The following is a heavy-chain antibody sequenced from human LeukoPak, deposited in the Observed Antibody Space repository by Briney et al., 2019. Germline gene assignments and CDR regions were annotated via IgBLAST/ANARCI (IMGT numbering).Heavy chain of an antibody. J-gene: IGHJ4*02. Sequence: LGGSLRLSCAASGFTFSSYAMSWVRHAPGKGLEWDSAISGSGGSTYYADSVKGRFTISRDNSKNTLYLQMNSLRAEDTAVSYCAKDISSQLSRTKYYFDYWGQGNLVTVSS. D-gene: IGHD6-13*01. CDR3: AKDISSQLSRTKYYFDY. CDR1: GFTFSSYA. CDR2: ISGSGGST. V-gene: IGHV3-23*01.